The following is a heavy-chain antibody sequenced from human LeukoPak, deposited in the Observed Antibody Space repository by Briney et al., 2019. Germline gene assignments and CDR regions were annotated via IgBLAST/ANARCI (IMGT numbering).Heavy chain of an antibody. CDR2: IWYDGSNK. CDR1: GFTFSSYG. V-gene: IGHV3-30*02. D-gene: IGHD1-26*01. CDR3: AKEEGGSSDDAFDI. Sequence: QTGGSLRLSCAASGFTFSSYGMHWVRQAPGKGLEWVAVIWYDGSNKYYADSVKGRFTISRDNSKNTLYLQMNSLRAEDTAVYYCAKEEGGSSDDAFDIWGQGTMVTVSS. J-gene: IGHJ3*02.